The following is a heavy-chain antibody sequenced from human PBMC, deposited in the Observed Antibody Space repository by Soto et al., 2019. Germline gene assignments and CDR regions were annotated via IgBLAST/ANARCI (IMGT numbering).Heavy chain of an antibody. CDR2: IDTSGTKI. D-gene: IGHD3-3*01. CDR1: GYTFSDYY. CDR3: ASHYDMWSGYLSPVDY. V-gene: IGHV3-11*01. Sequence: GGSLRLSCAASGYTFSDYYMSWICQAPGKGLEWISYIDTSGTKIYYADSVKGRFTITRDNAKNSLYLEMDSLRDEDTAVYYCASHYDMWSGYLSPVDYWGQGTLVTVSS. J-gene: IGHJ4*02.